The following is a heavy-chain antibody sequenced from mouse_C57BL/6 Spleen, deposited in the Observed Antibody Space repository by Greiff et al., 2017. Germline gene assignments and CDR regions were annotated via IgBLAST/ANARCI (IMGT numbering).Heavy chain of an antibody. CDR1: GYTFTSYW. CDR2: IYPGSSST. D-gene: IGHD1-1*01. Sequence: QVQLQQPGAELVKPGASVKMSCKASGYTFTSYWITWVKQRPGQGLEWIGDIYPGSSSTNYNEKFKGKATLTVDTSSSTAYMQLSSLTSEDSAVYYCARSKVVATDWYFDGWGTGTTVTVSS. CDR3: ARSKVVATDWYFDG. V-gene: IGHV1-55*01. J-gene: IGHJ1*03.